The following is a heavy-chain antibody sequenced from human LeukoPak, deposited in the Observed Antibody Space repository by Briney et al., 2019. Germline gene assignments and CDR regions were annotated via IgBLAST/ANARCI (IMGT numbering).Heavy chain of an antibody. D-gene: IGHD3-10*01. CDR2: IYYSGST. V-gene: IGHV4-39*01. J-gene: IGHJ4*02. Sequence: PSETLSLTCTVSGVSISSSSYYWGWIRQPPGKGLEWIGSIYYSGSTYYNPSLKSRVSRSLDTSKNQFSLKVNSVTAADTAVYYCARGEFWGQGTLV. CDR1: GVSISSSSYY. CDR3: ARGEF.